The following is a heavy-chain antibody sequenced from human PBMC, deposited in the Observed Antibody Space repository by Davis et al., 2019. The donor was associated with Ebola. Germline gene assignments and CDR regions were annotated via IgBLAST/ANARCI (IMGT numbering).Heavy chain of an antibody. CDR3: AKQLGSGFMYDGMDV. D-gene: IGHD3-3*01. V-gene: IGHV3-30*18. CDR2: ISYDGNQK. CDR1: GFTFSSYG. J-gene: IGHJ6*02. Sequence: GGSLRLSCAASGFTFSSYGMHWVRQAPGKGLVCVAVISYDGNQKYYADSVKGRFTISRENSNNSIFLQLNSLRAEDTAVYYCAKQLGSGFMYDGMDVWGQGTTVTVSS.